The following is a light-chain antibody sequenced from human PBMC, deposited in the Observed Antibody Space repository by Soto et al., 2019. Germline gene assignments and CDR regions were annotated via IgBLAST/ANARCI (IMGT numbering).Light chain of an antibody. CDR1: QSVLYSSNNKNY. Sequence: DIVMTQSPDSLAVSLGERATINCKSSQSVLYSSNNKNYLAWYQQKPGQPPKLLIYWASTRESGVPDRFSGSGSGTDFTLTISSLQAEDFATYYCQQYNSYSPLTFGGGTKVEIK. V-gene: IGKV4-1*01. CDR3: QQYNSYSPLT. CDR2: WAS. J-gene: IGKJ4*01.